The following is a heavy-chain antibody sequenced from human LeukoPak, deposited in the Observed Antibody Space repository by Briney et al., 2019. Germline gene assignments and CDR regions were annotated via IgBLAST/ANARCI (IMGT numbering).Heavy chain of an antibody. J-gene: IGHJ6*02. CDR2: ISYDGSNK. D-gene: IGHD2-2*01. V-gene: IGHV3-30-3*01. CDR1: GFTFSSYA. CDR3: ARGAVVPAALEGPYYYYGMDV. Sequence: GGSLRLSCAASGFTFSSYAMHWVRQAPGKGLEWVAVISYDGSNKYYADSVKGRFTISRDNAKKSLYLQMSSLRAEDTAVYYCARGAVVPAALEGPYYYYGMDVWGQGTTVTVSS.